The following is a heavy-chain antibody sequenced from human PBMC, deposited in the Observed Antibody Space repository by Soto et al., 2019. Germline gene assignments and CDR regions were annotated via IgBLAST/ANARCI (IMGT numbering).Heavy chain of an antibody. CDR2: INAGNGNT. V-gene: IGHV1-3*01. CDR1: GYTFTSYA. D-gene: IGHD2-15*01. Sequence: QVPLVQSGAEVKKPGASVKVSCKASGYTFTSYAMHWVRQAPGQRLEWMGWINAGNGNTKYSQKFQGRVTITRDTSASTAYMELSSLRSEDTAVYYCARAYCSGGSCYSYFQHWGQGTLVTVSS. CDR3: ARAYCSGGSCYSYFQH. J-gene: IGHJ1*01.